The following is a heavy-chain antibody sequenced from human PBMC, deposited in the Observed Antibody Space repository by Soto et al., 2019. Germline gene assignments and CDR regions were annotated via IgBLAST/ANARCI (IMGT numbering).Heavy chain of an antibody. CDR1: GGTLTGYA. CDR3: ARETRHHAFDI. V-gene: IGHV1-69*01. J-gene: IGHJ3*02. Sequence: QVQLVQPGAEVKKPGSSLKVSGKASGGTLTGYAISGVRQAPGQGVEWMGGIIPIFGTANYAQKFQGRVTITADESTSTAYMELSSLRSEDTAVYYCARETRHHAFDIWGQGTMVTVSS. CDR2: IIPIFGTA.